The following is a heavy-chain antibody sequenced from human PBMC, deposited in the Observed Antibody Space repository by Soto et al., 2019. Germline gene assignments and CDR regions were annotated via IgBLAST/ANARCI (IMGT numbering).Heavy chain of an antibody. Sequence: PSETLSLTCTVSGGSISSSSYYWGWIRQPPGKGLEWIGSIYYSGSTYYNPSLKSRVTISVDTSKNQFSLKLSSVTAADTAVYYCARRVTYNWNDFNYFDYWGQGTLVTVSS. CDR2: IYYSGST. J-gene: IGHJ4*02. D-gene: IGHD1-20*01. CDR3: ARRVTYNWNDFNYFDY. V-gene: IGHV4-39*01. CDR1: GGSISSSSYY.